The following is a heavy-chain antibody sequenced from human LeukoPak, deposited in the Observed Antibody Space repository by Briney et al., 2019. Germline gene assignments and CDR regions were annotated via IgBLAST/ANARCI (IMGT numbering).Heavy chain of an antibody. D-gene: IGHD3-10*01. J-gene: IGHJ4*02. Sequence: GGSLRLSCAASGFTFSGYWMTWVRQAPGKGLEWVANIKQDGSEQYYVDSVKGRFIISRDNAKNSLYLQMNSLRAEDTALYYCVRALWFGEAFFDFWGQGALVTVSS. CDR2: IKQDGSEQ. CDR3: VRALWFGEAFFDF. V-gene: IGHV3-7*01. CDR1: GFTFSGYW.